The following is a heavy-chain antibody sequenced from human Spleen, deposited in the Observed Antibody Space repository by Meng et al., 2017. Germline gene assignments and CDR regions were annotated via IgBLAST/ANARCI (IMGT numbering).Heavy chain of an antibody. CDR2: IYWNDDK. Sequence: SGPTLVKPTQTLTLTCTFSGFSLSTSGVGVGWIRQPPGKALEWLELIYWNDDKRYSPSLKSRPTITKDTSKNQVVPTMTNMDPVDNATYYCAPRLGRHYYGSGSYSAGFDPWGQGTLVTISS. V-gene: IGHV2-5*01. D-gene: IGHD3-10*01. J-gene: IGHJ5*02. CDR3: APRLGRHYYGSGSYSAGFDP. CDR1: GFSLSTSGVG.